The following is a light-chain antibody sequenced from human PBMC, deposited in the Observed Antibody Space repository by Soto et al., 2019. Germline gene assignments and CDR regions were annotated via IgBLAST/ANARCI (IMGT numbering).Light chain of an antibody. V-gene: IGKV3-11*01. Sequence: IFLTQSPATLSSVEWEIATLSCVASQSVRNSLAWFRQRPGQAPRLLIYDASNRAAGIPARFSGSGSGTNFTLTISSLEPEDFAVYYCQQRRSWQVTFGQGTLLEVK. CDR2: DAS. CDR1: QSVRNS. J-gene: IGKJ5*01. CDR3: QQRRSWQVT.